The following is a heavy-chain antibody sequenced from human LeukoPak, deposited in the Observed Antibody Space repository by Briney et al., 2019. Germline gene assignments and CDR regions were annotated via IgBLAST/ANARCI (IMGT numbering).Heavy chain of an antibody. D-gene: IGHD6-19*01. Sequence: GGSLRLSCAASQFTFSNYWMSWVRQAPGKGLERVAHTSLDGRYTYYIDSVKGRFTISRDNARNSLFLQMGSLRAEDTAVYYCATTVPGHPDDYLDHWGQGTLVTVS. CDR1: QFTFSNYW. CDR2: TSLDGRYT. V-gene: IGHV3-7*01. CDR3: ATTVPGHPDDYLDH. J-gene: IGHJ4*02.